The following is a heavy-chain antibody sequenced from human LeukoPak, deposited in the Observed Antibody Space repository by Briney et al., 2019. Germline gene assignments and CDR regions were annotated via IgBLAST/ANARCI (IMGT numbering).Heavy chain of an antibody. D-gene: IGHD5-24*01. CDR3: AKDLDGAEYFQH. Sequence: GGSLRLSCAASGFTFSSYSMNWFRQAPGKGLEWVSYISSSSSTIYYADSVKGRFTISRDNSKNTLYLQMNSLRAEDTAVYYCAKDLDGAEYFQHWGQGTLVTVSS. CDR2: ISSSSSTI. J-gene: IGHJ1*01. V-gene: IGHV3-48*01. CDR1: GFTFSSYS.